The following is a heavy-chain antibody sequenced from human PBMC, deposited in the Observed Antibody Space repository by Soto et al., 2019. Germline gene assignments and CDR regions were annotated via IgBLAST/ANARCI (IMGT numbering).Heavy chain of an antibody. CDR2: IIPIFGTA. J-gene: IGHJ6*02. V-gene: IGHV1-69*13. D-gene: IGHD3-22*01. CDR3: ARGEVYYDSSGPTGAYGMDV. CDR1: GGTFSSYA. Sequence: SVKVSCKASGGTFSSYAISWVRQAPGQGPEWMGGIIPIFGTANYAQKFQGRVTITADESTSTAYMELSSLRSEDTAVYYCARGEVYYDSSGPTGAYGMDVWGQGTTVTVSS.